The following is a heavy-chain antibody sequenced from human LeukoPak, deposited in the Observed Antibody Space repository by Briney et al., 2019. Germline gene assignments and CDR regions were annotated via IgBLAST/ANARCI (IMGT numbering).Heavy chain of an antibody. Sequence: AAVKVSCKASGYTFTCYYMHWVRLAPGQGLEWMGWINPKSGGTRYAQKMQGRVTMSRDTSISTAYMELSRLRSDDTAVYYCARVGSDNSWIDYWGQGTLVTVSS. CDR2: INPKSGGT. CDR1: GYTFTCYY. J-gene: IGHJ4*02. V-gene: IGHV1-2*02. D-gene: IGHD6-13*01. CDR3: ARVGSDNSWIDY.